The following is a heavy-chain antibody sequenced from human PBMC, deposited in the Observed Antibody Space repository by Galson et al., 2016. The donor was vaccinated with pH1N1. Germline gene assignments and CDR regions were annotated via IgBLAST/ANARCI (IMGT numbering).Heavy chain of an antibody. V-gene: IGHV4-61*02. J-gene: IGHJ4*01. CDR3: ARDRAPESLDWLYYFDS. D-gene: IGHD3/OR15-3a*01. CDR2: IYSSGRT. CDR1: GGSISSTDYY. Sequence: TLSLTCTVSGGSISSTDYYWNWIRQPAGKGLEWIGRIYSSGRTNYNPSLKTRVTMSVDTSKNQFSLKLRSVTAADTAVYFCARDRAPESLDWLYYFDSWGQGTLVTVSS.